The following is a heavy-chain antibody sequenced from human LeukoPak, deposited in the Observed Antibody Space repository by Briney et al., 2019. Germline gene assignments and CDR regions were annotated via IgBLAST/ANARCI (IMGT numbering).Heavy chain of an antibody. CDR2: INPNSGGT. J-gene: IGHJ4*02. CDR1: GYTFTSYG. Sequence: ASVKVSCKASGYTFTSYGISWVRQAPGQGLEWMGWINPNSGGTNYAQKFQGRVTMTRDTSISTAYMELSRLRSDDTAVYYCAREFITRFDYWGQGTLVTVSS. CDR3: AREFITRFDY. V-gene: IGHV1-2*02.